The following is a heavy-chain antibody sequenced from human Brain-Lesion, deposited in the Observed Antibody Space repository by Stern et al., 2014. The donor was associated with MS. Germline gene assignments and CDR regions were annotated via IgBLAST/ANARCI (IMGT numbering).Heavy chain of an antibody. V-gene: IGHV4-39*01. CDR3: AGEEDIRYCSGGSCTGNWFDP. CDR2: IYYSGNT. CDR1: GGSVSSTSYA. Sequence: QLQLQESGPGLVKPSETLSLTCTVAGGSVSSTSYAWAWIRQPPGKGLGWIGTIYYSGNTYYRPSLKSRLTISLETFTNQFSLPLRSVTAADTAVYYCAGEEDIRYCSGGSCTGNWFDPWGQGTLVTVSS. D-gene: IGHD2-15*01. J-gene: IGHJ5*02.